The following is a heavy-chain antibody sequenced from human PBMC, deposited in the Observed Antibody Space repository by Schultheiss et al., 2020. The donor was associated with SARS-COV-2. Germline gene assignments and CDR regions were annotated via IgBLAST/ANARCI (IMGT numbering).Heavy chain of an antibody. V-gene: IGHV1-69*13. CDR1: GGTFSSYA. Sequence: SVKVSCKASGGTFSSYAISWVRQAPGQGLEWMGGIIPIFGTANYAQKFQGRVTITADESTSTAYMELSSLRSDDTAVYYCARDWDYGDIFFDYWGQGTRVTVSS. CDR3: ARDWDYGDIFFDY. CDR2: IIPIFGTA. J-gene: IGHJ4*02. D-gene: IGHD4-17*01.